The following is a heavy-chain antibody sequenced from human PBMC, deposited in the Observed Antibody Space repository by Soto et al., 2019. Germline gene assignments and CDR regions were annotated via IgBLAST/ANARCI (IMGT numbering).Heavy chain of an antibody. CDR1: GDSISTYY. D-gene: IGHD7-27*01. J-gene: IGHJ4*02. Sequence: SETLSLTCTVSGDSISTYYWSWIRQSPGKGLEWIGFIYYGGSTNYNPSLKSRVTISVDTPKNQFSLKLSSVTAADTAVYYCAKNWNWGSLVHWGQGTLVTVSS. CDR3: AKNWNWGSLVH. CDR2: IYYGGST. V-gene: IGHV4-59*08.